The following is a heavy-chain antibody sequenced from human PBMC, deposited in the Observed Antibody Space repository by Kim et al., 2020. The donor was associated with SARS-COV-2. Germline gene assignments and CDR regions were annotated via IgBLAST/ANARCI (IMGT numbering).Heavy chain of an antibody. CDR3: AKAHCSSTSCYYYMDV. V-gene: IGHV3-30*18. D-gene: IGHD2-2*01. CDR1: GFTFSSYG. J-gene: IGHJ6*03. CDR2: ISYDGSNK. Sequence: GGSLRLSCAASGFTFSSYGMHWVRQAPGKGLEWVAVISYDGSNKYYADSVKGRFTISRDNSKNTLYLQMNSLRAEDTAVYYCAKAHCSSTSCYYYMDVWG.